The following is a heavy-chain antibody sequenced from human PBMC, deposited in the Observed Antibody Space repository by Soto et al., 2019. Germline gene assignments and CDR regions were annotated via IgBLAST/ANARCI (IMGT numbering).Heavy chain of an antibody. CDR3: ARDQPGHLDAFDI. Sequence: SVKVSCKASGGTFSSYAISWVRQAPGQGLEWMGGIIPIFGTANYAQKFQGRVTITADESTSTAYMELSSLRSEDTAVYYCARDQPGHLDAFDIWGQGTMVTVSS. V-gene: IGHV1-69*13. CDR2: IIPIFGTA. CDR1: GGTFSSYA. J-gene: IGHJ3*02.